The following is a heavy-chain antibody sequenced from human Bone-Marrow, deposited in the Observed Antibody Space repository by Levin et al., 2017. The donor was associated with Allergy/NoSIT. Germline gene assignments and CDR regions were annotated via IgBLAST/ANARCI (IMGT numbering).Heavy chain of an antibody. CDR3: AHKNSQYYFAY. CDR2: IYWDDDK. J-gene: IGHJ4*02. CDR1: GFSLSTSGVG. V-gene: IGHV2-5*02. Sequence: SGPTLVKPTQTLTLTCTFSGFSLSTSGVGVGWIRQPPGRALEWLAVIYWDDDKRYSPSLKSRLTITKDTSKNQVVLTMTNMDPVDTATYYCAHKNSQYYFAYWGQGTLVTVSS. D-gene: IGHD2/OR15-2a*01.